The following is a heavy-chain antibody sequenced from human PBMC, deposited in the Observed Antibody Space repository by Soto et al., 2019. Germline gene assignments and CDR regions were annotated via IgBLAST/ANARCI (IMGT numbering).Heavy chain of an antibody. D-gene: IGHD6-19*01. CDR2: INPNSGGT. V-gene: IGHV1-2*04. J-gene: IGHJ5*02. CDR1: GYTFTGYY. Sequence: QVQLVQSGAEVKKPGASVKVSCKASGYTFTGYYMHWVRQAPGQGLEWMGWINPNSGGTHYAQKFQGWVTMTRDPCISTADMELSRLRSDATAVYYCAREYSSGGQLDPWGQGTMVTVSS. CDR3: AREYSSGGQLDP.